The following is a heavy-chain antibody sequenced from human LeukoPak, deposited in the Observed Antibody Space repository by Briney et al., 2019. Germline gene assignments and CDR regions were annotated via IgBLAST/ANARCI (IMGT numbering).Heavy chain of an antibody. Sequence: SVKVSCKASGGTFSSYAISWVRQAPGQGLEWMGGIIPIFGTANYAQKFQGRVTITADESTSTAYMELSSLRSEDTAVYYCARDGSGSYRVYNWFDPWGQGTLVTVSS. J-gene: IGHJ5*02. CDR3: ARDGSGSYRVYNWFDP. CDR1: GGTFSSYA. D-gene: IGHD3-10*01. V-gene: IGHV1-69*13. CDR2: IIPIFGTA.